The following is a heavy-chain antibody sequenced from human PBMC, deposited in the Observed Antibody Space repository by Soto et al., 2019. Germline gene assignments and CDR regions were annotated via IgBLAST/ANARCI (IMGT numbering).Heavy chain of an antibody. CDR1: GYTFTRYG. D-gene: IGHD3-16*01. J-gene: IGHJ6*02. Sequence: QVQLVQSGAEVKNPGASVKVSGKASGYTFTRYGIGWARQAPGQGXEWMGWINTYNGNTNYAQNVQGRVTLTTDTSTSTAYMELRXLXSNDXXIYYCAMVDVYVTPSPQDVWGQGTTVIVSS. CDR3: AMVDVYVTPSPQDV. CDR2: INTYNGNT. V-gene: IGHV1-18*01.